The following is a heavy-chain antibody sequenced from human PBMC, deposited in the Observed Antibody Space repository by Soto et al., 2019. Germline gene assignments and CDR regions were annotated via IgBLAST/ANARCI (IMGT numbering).Heavy chain of an antibody. V-gene: IGHV1-69*13. D-gene: IGHD6-13*01. CDR2: IIPIFGTA. J-gene: IGHJ3*02. Sequence: SVKVSCKASGGTFSSYAISWVRQAPGQGLEWMGGIIPIFGTANYAQKFQGRVTITADESTSTAYMELSSLRSEDTAVYYCARVARIAAAKIKDAFDIWGQGTMVT. CDR1: GGTFSSYA. CDR3: ARVARIAAAKIKDAFDI.